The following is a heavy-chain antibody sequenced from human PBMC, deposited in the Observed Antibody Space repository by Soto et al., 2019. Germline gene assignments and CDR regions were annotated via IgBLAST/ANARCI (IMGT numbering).Heavy chain of an antibody. D-gene: IGHD6-6*01. CDR2: IIPIFGTA. CDR1: GGIFSSYA. V-gene: IGHV1-69*13. Sequence: SVKVSCKASGGIFSSYAISWVRQAPGQGLEWMGGIIPIFGTANYAQKFQGRVTITADESTSTAYMELSSLRSEDTAVYYCARAARFYYFDYWGQGTLVTVSS. CDR3: ARAARFYYFDY. J-gene: IGHJ4*02.